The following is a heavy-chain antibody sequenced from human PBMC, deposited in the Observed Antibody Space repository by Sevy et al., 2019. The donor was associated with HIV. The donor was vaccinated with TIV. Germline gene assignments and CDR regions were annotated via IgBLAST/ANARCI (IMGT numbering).Heavy chain of an antibody. Sequence: GGSLRLSCAASGFTFSSYSMNWVRQAPGKGLEWVSYISSSSSYIYYADSVKGRFTISRDNAKNSLYLHMNSLRAEDTAVYYCARVLGLGYCSGGSCYSEFDAFDIWGQGTMVTVSS. CDR3: ARVLGLGYCSGGSCYSEFDAFDI. CDR2: ISSSSSYI. CDR1: GFTFSSYS. V-gene: IGHV3-21*01. J-gene: IGHJ3*02. D-gene: IGHD2-15*01.